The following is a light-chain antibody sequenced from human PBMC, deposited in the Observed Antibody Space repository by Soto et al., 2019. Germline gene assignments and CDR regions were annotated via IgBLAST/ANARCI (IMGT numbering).Light chain of an antibody. CDR1: QSISTNS. Sequence: IMLTQSPGTLSLSPGERATLSCRASQSISTNSLAWYQHKPGQAPRLLIYATSTRATGIPDRFSGSGSGTDFTLTISRLEPEDFAVYYCQRNSFGQGTRLEFK. CDR3: QRNS. V-gene: IGKV3-20*01. CDR2: ATS. J-gene: IGKJ2*01.